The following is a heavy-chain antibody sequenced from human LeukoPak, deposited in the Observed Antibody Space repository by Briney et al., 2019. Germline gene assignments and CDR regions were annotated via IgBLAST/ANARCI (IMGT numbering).Heavy chain of an antibody. CDR2: IYYSGST. J-gene: IGHJ6*03. CDR1: GGSISSHY. Sequence: LETLSLTCTVSGGSISSHYRSWIRQPPGKGLEWIGYIYYSGSTNYNPSLKSRVTISVDTSKNQFSLKLSSVTAADTAVYYCARALSRHYYVDVWGKGTTVTVSS. V-gene: IGHV4-59*11. CDR3: ARALSRHYYVDV. D-gene: IGHD3-9*01.